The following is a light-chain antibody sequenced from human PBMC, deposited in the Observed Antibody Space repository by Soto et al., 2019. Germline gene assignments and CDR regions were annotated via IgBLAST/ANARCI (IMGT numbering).Light chain of an antibody. V-gene: IGKV3-15*01. Sequence: EIVMTQSPATLSVSPGEGATLSCRASQSVSNNLAWYQHKPGQAPRLLIYGASTRATGVPARFSGSGSGTEFTLTITSLQSEDIAVYYCQQYKNWPPRTFGGGTKVEIK. CDR3: QQYKNWPPRT. CDR2: GAS. J-gene: IGKJ4*01. CDR1: QSVSNN.